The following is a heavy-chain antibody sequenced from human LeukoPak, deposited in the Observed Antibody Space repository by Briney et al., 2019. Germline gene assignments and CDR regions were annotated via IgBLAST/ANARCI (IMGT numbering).Heavy chain of an antibody. CDR3: ANGGLLEWLPGDY. CDR2: ISGSGGTT. Sequence: PGGSLRLSCAASGFTFSSYAMSWVRQAPGKGLEWVSAISGSGGTTYYADSVKGRFTISGDNSKNTLYLQMNSLRAEDTAVYYCANGGLLEWLPGDYWGQGTLVTVSS. J-gene: IGHJ4*02. D-gene: IGHD3-3*01. CDR1: GFTFSSYA. V-gene: IGHV3-23*01.